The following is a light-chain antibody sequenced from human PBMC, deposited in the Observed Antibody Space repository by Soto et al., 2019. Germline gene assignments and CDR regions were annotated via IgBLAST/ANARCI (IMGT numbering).Light chain of an antibody. V-gene: IGLV2-8*01. CDR2: EVS. CDR3: SSYAGSNNLGV. Sequence: QSALTQPPSASGSPGQSVTISCTGTSSDVGGYNYVSWYQQHPGKAPKLMIYEVSKRPSGVPDRLSGSKSGNTASLTVSGLQAEDEADYYCSSYAGSNNLGVFGGGTQLTVL. CDR1: SSDVGGYNY. J-gene: IGLJ2*01.